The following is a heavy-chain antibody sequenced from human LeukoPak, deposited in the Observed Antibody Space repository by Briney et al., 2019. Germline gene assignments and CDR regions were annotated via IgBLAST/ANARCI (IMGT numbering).Heavy chain of an antibody. J-gene: IGHJ4*02. Sequence: SVKVSCKASGGTFSSYAISWVRQAPGQGLEWMGRIIPILGIANYAQKFQGRVTITADKSTSTAYMELSSLRSEDTAVYYCARATYYYDTSGYYVDYWGQGTLVTVSS. D-gene: IGHD3-22*01. V-gene: IGHV1-69*04. CDR2: IIPILGIA. CDR1: GGTFSSYA. CDR3: ARATYYYDTSGYYVDY.